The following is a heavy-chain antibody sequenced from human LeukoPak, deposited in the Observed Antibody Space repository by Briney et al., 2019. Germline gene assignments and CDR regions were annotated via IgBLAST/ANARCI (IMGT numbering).Heavy chain of an antibody. CDR2: MNPNSGNT. CDR3: AVTEAAAGHHDY. Sequence: ASVKVSCKASGYTFTSYDINWVRQATGQGLEWMGWMNPNSGNTGYAQKFQGRVTMTRNTSISTAYMELSSRRSEDTAVYYCAVTEAAAGHHDYWGQGTLVTVSS. D-gene: IGHD6-13*01. J-gene: IGHJ4*02. CDR1: GYTFTSYD. V-gene: IGHV1-8*01.